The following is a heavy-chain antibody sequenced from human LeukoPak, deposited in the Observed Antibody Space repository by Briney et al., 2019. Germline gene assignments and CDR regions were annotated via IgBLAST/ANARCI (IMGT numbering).Heavy chain of an antibody. CDR1: GFTFSSYS. Sequence: GGSLRLPCAASGFTFSSYSMNWVRQAPGKGLEWVSSISSSSSYIYYADSVKGRFTISRDNAKNSLYLQMNSLRAEDTAVYYCARVSSIAARPYYYYGMDVWGQGTTVTVSS. CDR2: ISSSSSYI. D-gene: IGHD6-6*01. J-gene: IGHJ6*02. V-gene: IGHV3-21*01. CDR3: ARVSSIAARPYYYYGMDV.